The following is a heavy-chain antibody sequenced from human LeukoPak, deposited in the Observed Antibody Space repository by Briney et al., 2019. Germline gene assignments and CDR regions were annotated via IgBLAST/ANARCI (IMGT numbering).Heavy chain of an antibody. CDR1: GFTFSSYS. V-gene: IGHV3-21*01. J-gene: IGHJ4*02. CDR2: ISSSSSYI. CDR3: ASSGWYYFDY. D-gene: IGHD6-19*01. Sequence: KPGGSLRLSCAASGFTFSSYSMNWVRPAPGKGLEWVSSISSSSSYIYYADSVKGRFTISRDNAKNSLYLQMNSLRAEDTAVYYCASSGWYYFDYWGQGTLVTVSS.